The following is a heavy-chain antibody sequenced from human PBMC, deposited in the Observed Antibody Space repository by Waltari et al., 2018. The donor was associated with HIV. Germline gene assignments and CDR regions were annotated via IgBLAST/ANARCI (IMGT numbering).Heavy chain of an antibody. J-gene: IGHJ5*02. CDR3: ARGGSEAYYDFWSGYHLPSDWCDP. CDR1: GYTFTSYG. Sequence: GAEVKKPGASVKVSCKASGYTFTSYGFGWVRQAPGQGLEWMGWISTYNGNTNYAQNLQGRMTMTTDTSTNTAYMELRSLRSDDTAVYYCARGGSEAYYDFWSGYHLPSDWCDPWGQGTLVTVSS. D-gene: IGHD3-3*01. CDR2: ISTYNGNT. V-gene: IGHV1-18*01.